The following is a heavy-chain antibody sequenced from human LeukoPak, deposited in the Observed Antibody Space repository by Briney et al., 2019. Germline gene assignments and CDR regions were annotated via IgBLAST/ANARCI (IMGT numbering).Heavy chain of an antibody. CDR1: GGSFSGYY. CDR2: INHSGST. CDR3: ARGYLYCSSTSCPRRWFDP. D-gene: IGHD2-2*01. Sequence: KPSETLSLTCAAYGGSFSGYYWSWIRQPPGKGLEWIGEINHSGSTNYNPSLKSRVTISVDTSKKQFSLTLSSVTAADTAVYYCARGYLYCSSTSCPRRWFDPWGQGTLVTVSS. V-gene: IGHV4-34*01. J-gene: IGHJ5*02.